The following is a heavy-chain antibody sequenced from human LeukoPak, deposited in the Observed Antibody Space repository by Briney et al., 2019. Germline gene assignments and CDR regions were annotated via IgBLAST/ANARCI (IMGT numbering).Heavy chain of an antibody. CDR1: EFTFKNSD. J-gene: IGHJ4*02. Sequence: GGSLRLSCAASEFTFKNSDMNWVRQAPGKGLEWVSVISGSDDNTFYADSVKGRFTISRDNSKNTLFLLMSSLRVEDTAVYYCVKDLDFRADCWGQGTLVTVSS. D-gene: IGHD2/OR15-2a*01. CDR2: ISGSDDNT. CDR3: VKDLDFRADC. V-gene: IGHV3-23*01.